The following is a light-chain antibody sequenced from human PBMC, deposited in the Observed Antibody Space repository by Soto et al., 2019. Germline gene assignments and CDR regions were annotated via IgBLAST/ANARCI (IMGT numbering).Light chain of an antibody. V-gene: IGLV1-47*01. Sequence: QAVVTQPPSASGTPGQRGTISCSGSSSNIGSNYVYWYQQLPGTAPKLLIYRNNQRPSGVPDRFSGSKSGTSASLAISGLRSEDEADYYCAAWDDSLSGGVFGGGTKVTVL. CDR1: SSNIGSNY. J-gene: IGLJ3*02. CDR2: RNN. CDR3: AAWDDSLSGGV.